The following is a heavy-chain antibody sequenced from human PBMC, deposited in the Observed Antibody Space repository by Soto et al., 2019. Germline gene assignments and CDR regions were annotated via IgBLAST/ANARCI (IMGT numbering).Heavy chain of an antibody. CDR1: VDSISSYY. CDR3: ARGPNWNYYYYGVDV. J-gene: IGHJ6*02. D-gene: IGHD1-20*01. CDR2: FYSSGSA. V-gene: IGHV4-4*07. Sequence: RSEALSLPCTVSVDSISSYYWRWIRQPSGKGLEWIGRFYSSGSANYNPSLQSRVTMSIDTSKNQFSLKLSSVTAADTAVYYCARGPNWNYYYYGVDVWGQGTTVTVSS.